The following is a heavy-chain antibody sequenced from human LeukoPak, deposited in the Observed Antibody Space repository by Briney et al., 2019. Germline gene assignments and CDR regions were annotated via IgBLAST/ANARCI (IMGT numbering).Heavy chain of an antibody. CDR2: ISWNNDNR. CDR3: AKDMVGSGGSGSGFDP. V-gene: IGHV3-9*01. Sequence: PGGSLRLPCAASGFTFDDYAMHWVRQAQGNGLEWVSGISWNNDNRGYADSVKGRFTISRDNAKNSLYLQMNSLRAEDTALYYCAKDMVGSGGSGSGFDPWGQGTLVTVPS. CDR1: GFTFDDYA. J-gene: IGHJ5*02. D-gene: IGHD3-3*01.